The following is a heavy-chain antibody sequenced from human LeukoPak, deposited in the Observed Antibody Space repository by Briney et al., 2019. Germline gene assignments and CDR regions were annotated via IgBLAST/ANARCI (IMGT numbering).Heavy chain of an antibody. D-gene: IGHD3-3*01. CDR1: GFTFSSYW. Sequence: GGSLGLSCAASGFTFSSYWMSWVRQAPGKGLEWVANIKQDGSEKYYVDSVKGRFTISRDNAKNSLYLQMNSLRAEDTAVYYCARLPGRSGYYYGMDVWGQGTTVTVSS. J-gene: IGHJ6*02. CDR2: IKQDGSEK. CDR3: ARLPGRSGYYYGMDV. V-gene: IGHV3-7*01.